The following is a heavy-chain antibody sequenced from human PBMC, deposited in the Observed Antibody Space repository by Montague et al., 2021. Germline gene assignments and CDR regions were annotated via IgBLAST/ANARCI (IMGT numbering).Heavy chain of an antibody. J-gene: IGHJ5*02. CDR1: GGSISGYNYS. D-gene: IGHD2-15*01. V-gene: IGHV4-39*01. CDR3: ARPRVTQDHWFDP. CDR2: IHCTASA. Sequence: SETLSLTCTVSGGSISGYNYSWACLCPRPGKEWVSEGSIHCTASAHFNPSLNSRVTISVDTSKNQFSLKLSSVTAADTAVYYCARPRVTQDHWFDPWGQGTLVTVSS.